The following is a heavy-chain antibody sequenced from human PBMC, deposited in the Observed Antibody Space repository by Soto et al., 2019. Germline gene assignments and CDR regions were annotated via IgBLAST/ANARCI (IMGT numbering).Heavy chain of an antibody. CDR3: ARERGGFDYFDY. Sequence: QVQLVQSGPEVKKPGASVKVSCKASGYSFSSYSITWVRQAPGQGLEWMGWISAYSGNTHFAQNFQDRVILTTDTSPNTAYMELRSLKSDDPAIYYCARERGGFDYFDYWGQGTQVTVSS. J-gene: IGHJ4*02. CDR1: GYSFSSYS. D-gene: IGHD5-12*01. V-gene: IGHV1-18*01. CDR2: ISAYSGNT.